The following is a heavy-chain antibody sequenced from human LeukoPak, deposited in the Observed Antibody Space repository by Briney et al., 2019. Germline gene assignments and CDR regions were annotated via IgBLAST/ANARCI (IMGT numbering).Heavy chain of an antibody. CDR3: ARDRPTVRGVIIPYGMDV. Sequence: GGSLRLSCAASGFTFSSYGMHWVRQAPGKGLEWVAVIWYDGSNKYYADSVKGRFTISRDNSKNTLYLQMNSLRAEDTAVYYCARDRPTVRGVIIPYGMDVWGKGTTATVSS. CDR1: GFTFSSYG. V-gene: IGHV3-33*01. J-gene: IGHJ6*04. CDR2: IWYDGSNK. D-gene: IGHD3-10*01.